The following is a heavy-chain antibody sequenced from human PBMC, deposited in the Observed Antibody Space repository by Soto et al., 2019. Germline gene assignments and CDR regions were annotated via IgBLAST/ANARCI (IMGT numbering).Heavy chain of an antibody. D-gene: IGHD1-26*01. CDR2: ISAYNGNT. V-gene: IGHV1-18*01. J-gene: IGHJ5*02. Sequence: QVQLVQSGAEVKKPGASVKVSCKASGYTFTSYGISWVRQAPGQGLEWMGWISAYNGNTNYAQKLQGRVTMTTDTSXSXXYMELRRRRSDDTAVYYCARDEDYRLGAYGGWFDPWGQGTLVTVSS. CDR1: GYTFTSYG. CDR3: ARDEDYRLGAYGGWFDP.